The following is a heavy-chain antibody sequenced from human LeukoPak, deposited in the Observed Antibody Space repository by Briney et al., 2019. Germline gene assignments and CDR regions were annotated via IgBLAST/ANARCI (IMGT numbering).Heavy chain of an antibody. CDR2: ISYDGSNK. CDR3: ARGSDILTGAPIPYGMDV. Sequence: GGSLRLSCAASGFTFSSYAMHWVRQAPGKGLEWVAVISYDGSNKYNADSVKGRFTISRDNSKNTLYLQMNSLRAEDTAVYYCARGSDILTGAPIPYGMDVWGQGTTVTVSS. J-gene: IGHJ6*02. V-gene: IGHV3-30-3*01. CDR1: GFTFSSYA. D-gene: IGHD3-9*01.